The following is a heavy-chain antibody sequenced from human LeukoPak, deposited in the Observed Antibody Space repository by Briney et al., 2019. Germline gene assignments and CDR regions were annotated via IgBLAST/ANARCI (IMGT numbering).Heavy chain of an antibody. J-gene: IGHJ4*02. V-gene: IGHV4-34*01. Sequence: PSETLSLTCAVYGGSFSGYYWSWIRQPPGKGLEWIGEINHSGSTNYNPSLKSRVTISVDTSKNQFSLKLSSVTAADTAVYYCARRRYYGSGSYYNVPFFDYWGQGTLVTVSS. CDR2: INHSGST. D-gene: IGHD3-10*01. CDR1: GGSFSGYY. CDR3: ARRRYYGSGSYYNVPFFDY.